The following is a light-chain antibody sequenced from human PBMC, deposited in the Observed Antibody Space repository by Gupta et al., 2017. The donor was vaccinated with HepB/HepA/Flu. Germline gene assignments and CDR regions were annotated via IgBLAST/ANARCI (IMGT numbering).Light chain of an antibody. CDR3: QQYNSYSPGMYT. CDR1: QSIGSW. CDR2: KAS. Sequence: DIQMTQSPSTLSASVGDRVTITCRASQSIGSWLAWYQQKPGKAPKLLIYKASTLESGVPSRFSGSGSGTEFTLTISSLQPDDFATYYCQQYNSYSPGMYTFGQGTKLGIK. J-gene: IGKJ2*01. V-gene: IGKV1-5*03.